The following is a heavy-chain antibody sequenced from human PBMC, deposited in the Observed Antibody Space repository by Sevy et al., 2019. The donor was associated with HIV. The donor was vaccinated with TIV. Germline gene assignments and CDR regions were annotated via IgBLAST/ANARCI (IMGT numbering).Heavy chain of an antibody. CDR3: AVVAEGY. CDR1: GFTFSDAW. D-gene: IGHD2-15*01. CDR2: IKRKSDGGTT. V-gene: IGHV3-15*01. J-gene: IGHJ4*02. Sequence: GGSLRLSCTASGFTFSDAWMSWVRQAPGKGLEWVGRIKRKSDGGTTDYAAPVKGRFTISRDDSKNTLYLQMNSLRPEDTAVYYCAVVAEGYWGQGTLVTVSS.